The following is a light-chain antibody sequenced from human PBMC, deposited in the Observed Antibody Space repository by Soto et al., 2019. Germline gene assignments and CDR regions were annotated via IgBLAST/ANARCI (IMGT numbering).Light chain of an antibody. CDR3: QQRSNGPAFT. V-gene: IGKV3-11*01. J-gene: IGKJ2*01. Sequence: EIVLTQSPATLSLSPGERATLSCRASQSISRYLAWYKQKPGQAPRLLIYDSSNRATGIPGRFSGSGSGTDFTLTISSLEPEDFAVYYCQQRSNGPAFTFGQGTKLEIK. CDR1: QSISRY. CDR2: DSS.